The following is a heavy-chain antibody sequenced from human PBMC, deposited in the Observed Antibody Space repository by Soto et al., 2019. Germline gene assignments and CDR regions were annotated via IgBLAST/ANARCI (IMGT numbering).Heavy chain of an antibody. D-gene: IGHD1-26*01. V-gene: IGHV3-23*01. CDR3: AKAGPNSHGRNYFDY. J-gene: IGHJ4*02. CDR1: GFTFTNYA. CDR2: ITNSGDNT. Sequence: PGVSLRLSCAASGFTFTNYAMSWVRQAPGKGLEWVSSITNSGDNTYYADSVKGRFSISRDNSRNTLHLQMNSLRAEDTAVYYCAKAGPNSHGRNYFDYWGQGTLVTVSS.